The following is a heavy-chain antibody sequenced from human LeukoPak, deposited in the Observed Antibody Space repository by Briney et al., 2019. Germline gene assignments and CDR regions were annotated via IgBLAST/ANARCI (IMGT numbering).Heavy chain of an antibody. J-gene: IGHJ1*01. CDR2: ISSSSSSYI. CDR3: ARDSPHYDILTGYYLAEYFQH. V-gene: IGHV3-21*01. CDR1: GFTFSSYS. Sequence: GGSLRLSCAASGFTFSSYSMNWVRQAPGKGLEWVSSISSSSSSYIYYADSVKGRFTISRDNAKNSLYLQMNSLRAEDTAVYYCARDSPHYDILTGYYLAEYFQHWGQGTLVTVSS. D-gene: IGHD3-9*01.